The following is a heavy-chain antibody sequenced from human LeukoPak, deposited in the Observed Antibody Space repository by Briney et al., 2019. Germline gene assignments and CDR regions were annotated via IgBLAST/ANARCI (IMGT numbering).Heavy chain of an antibody. CDR2: INAGNGNT. Sequence: ASVKVSCKASGYTFTSYAMHWVRQAPGQRLEWMGWINAGNGNTKYSQKFQGRVTITRDTSASTAYMELSSLRSEDTAVYYCARGGIQLWPRGNWFDPWGQGTLVTVSS. CDR1: GYTFTSYA. V-gene: IGHV1-3*01. CDR3: ARGGIQLWPRGNWFDP. J-gene: IGHJ5*02. D-gene: IGHD5-18*01.